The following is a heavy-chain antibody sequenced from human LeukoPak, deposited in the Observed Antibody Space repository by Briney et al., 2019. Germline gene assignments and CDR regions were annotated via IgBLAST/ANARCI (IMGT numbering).Heavy chain of an antibody. J-gene: IGHJ6*03. V-gene: IGHV4-39*01. CDR1: GGSISSSANC. CDR2: VYYSGST. Sequence: SETLSLTCTVSGGSISSSANCWGWIRQSRGKGLEWIGDVYYSGSTFYNPSLMSRVTISADTSMNQFSLKLSSVTAADTAVYYCARHSFYNYYYIDVWGEGTTVIVSS. CDR3: ARHSFYNYYYIDV.